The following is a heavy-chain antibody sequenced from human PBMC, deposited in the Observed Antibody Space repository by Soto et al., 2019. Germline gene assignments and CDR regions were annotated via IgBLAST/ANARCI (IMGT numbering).Heavy chain of an antibody. Sequence: HEHLVQSGAEVKRPGASLKVSCKASGYSFTGYYIHWVRQAPGQGLEWMGWINPDSGVTNYAQNFQGRVTLTSDTFISTDSMDLTSLTSDDTAVYYCARGDYGTGAYPFPHFDYWGQGTLVIVSS. CDR1: GYSFTGYY. J-gene: IGHJ4*02. V-gene: IGHV1-2*02. D-gene: IGHD2-8*02. CDR2: INPDSGVT. CDR3: ARGDYGTGAYPFPHFDY.